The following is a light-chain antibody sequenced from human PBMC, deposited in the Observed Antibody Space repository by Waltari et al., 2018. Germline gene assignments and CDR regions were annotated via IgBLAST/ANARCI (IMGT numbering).Light chain of an antibody. V-gene: IGLV1-40*01. Sequence: QSGLTQPPSVSGAPGQRVTISRTGSSSNIGAGYDVHCYQLLPGTAPKLLIYGHSNRPSGVPDRFSGSKSGTSASLAITGLQAEDEAGYYCQSYDSSLSGSVFGGGTKLTVL. CDR2: GHS. J-gene: IGLJ2*01. CDR1: SSNIGAGYD. CDR3: QSYDSSLSGSV.